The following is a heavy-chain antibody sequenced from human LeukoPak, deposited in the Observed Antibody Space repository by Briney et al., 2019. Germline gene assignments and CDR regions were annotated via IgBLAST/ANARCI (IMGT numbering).Heavy chain of an antibody. CDR2: IKSKASDGTV. V-gene: IGHV3-15*01. CDR3: VVDIPGESRLFDY. Sequence: GGSLRLSCAASGFAFNTAWMSWVRQAPGQGLEWVGRIKSKASDGTVDYAAPVKGRFSISRDDSRNTLYLQMNGLKTEDTAVYYCVVDIPGESRLFDYWGQGTLVTVSS. CDR1: GFAFNTAW. D-gene: IGHD2-2*01. J-gene: IGHJ4*02.